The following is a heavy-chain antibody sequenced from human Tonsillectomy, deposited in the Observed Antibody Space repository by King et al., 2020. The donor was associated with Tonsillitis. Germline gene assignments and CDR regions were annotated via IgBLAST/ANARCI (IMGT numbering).Heavy chain of an antibody. Sequence: VQLVESGGGVVRPGGSLRLSCAASGFTFDDYDMNWVRQAPGKGLEWVSGINWSGGSTGYADSVKGRFTISRDNAKHSLYLQMNSLRAEDTALYYCAERANDAYSXXGXWFDPXGXGTLVTXXX. J-gene: IGHJ5*02. CDR3: AERANDAYSXXGXWFDP. V-gene: IGHV3-20*04. CDR2: INWSGGST. CDR1: GFTFDDYD. D-gene: IGHD4-11*01.